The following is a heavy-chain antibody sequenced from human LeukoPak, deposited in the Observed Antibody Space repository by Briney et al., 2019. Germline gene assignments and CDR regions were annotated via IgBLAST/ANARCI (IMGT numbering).Heavy chain of an antibody. CDR2: ISSSGSTI. D-gene: IGHD3-16*02. CDR3: ARGGFMITFGGVIVHRTFDY. J-gene: IGHJ4*02. V-gene: IGHV3-11*04. CDR1: GFTFSDYY. Sequence: GGSLRLSCAASGFTFSDYYMSWIRQAPGKGLEWVSYISSSGSTIYYADSVKGRFTISRDNAKNSLYLRMNSLRAEDTAVYYCARGGFMITFGGVIVHRTFDYWGQGTLVTVSS.